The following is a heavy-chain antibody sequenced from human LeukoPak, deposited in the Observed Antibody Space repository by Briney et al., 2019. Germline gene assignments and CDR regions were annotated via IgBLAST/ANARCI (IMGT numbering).Heavy chain of an antibody. CDR3: ARGVATIGFDY. CDR1: GFTFSSYA. J-gene: IGHJ4*02. V-gene: IGHV3-30*04. CDR2: ISYDGSNK. D-gene: IGHD5-12*01. Sequence: PGGSLRLSCAASGFTFSSYAMHWVRQAPGKGLEWVAVISYDGSNKYYADSVKGRFTISRDNSKNTLYLQMNSLRAEDTAVYYCARGVATIGFDYWGQGTLVTVSP.